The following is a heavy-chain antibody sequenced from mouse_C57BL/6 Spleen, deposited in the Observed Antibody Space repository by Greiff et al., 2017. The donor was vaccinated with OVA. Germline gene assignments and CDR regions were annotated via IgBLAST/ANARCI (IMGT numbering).Heavy chain of an antibody. D-gene: IGHD3-2*02. J-gene: IGHJ2*01. CDR2: IYPGDGDT. Sequence: VKVVESGAELVKPGASVKISCKASGYAFSSYWMNWVKQRPGKGLAWIGQIYPGDGDTNYNGKFKGKATLTADKSSSTAYMQLSSLTSEDSAVYFCARGGSSGHYFDYWGQGTTLTVSS. V-gene: IGHV1-80*01. CDR1: GYAFSSYW. CDR3: ARGGSSGHYFDY.